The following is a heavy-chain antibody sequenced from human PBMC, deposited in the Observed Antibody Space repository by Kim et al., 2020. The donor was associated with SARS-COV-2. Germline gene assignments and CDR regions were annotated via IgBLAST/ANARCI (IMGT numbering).Heavy chain of an antibody. CDR2: IYNSGST. D-gene: IGHD2-15*01. CDR3: ARLGLGYCSGGSCQNAFDI. CDR1: GGSISSYY. V-gene: IGHV4-59*01. Sequence: SETLSLTCTVSGGSISSYYWSWIRQPPGKGLEWIGNIYNSGSTNYNPSLKSRVTISVDTSKNQFSLKLSSVTAADTAVYYCARLGLGYCSGGSCQNAFDIWGQGTMVTVSS. J-gene: IGHJ3*02.